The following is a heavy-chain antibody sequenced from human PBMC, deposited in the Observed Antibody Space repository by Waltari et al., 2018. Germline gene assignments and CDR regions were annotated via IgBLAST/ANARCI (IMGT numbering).Heavy chain of an antibody. CDR1: GFTFSSYA. Sequence: QVQLVESGGGVVQPGRSLRLSCAASGFTFSSYAMHWVRQAPGKGLEWVAVISYDGSKKYYADSVKGRFTISRDNSKNTLHLQMNSLRAEDTAVYYCARDQHVVVIAVPRYWGQGTLVTVSS. V-gene: IGHV3-30-3*01. J-gene: IGHJ4*02. CDR3: ARDQHVVVIAVPRY. D-gene: IGHD2-21*01. CDR2: ISYDGSKK.